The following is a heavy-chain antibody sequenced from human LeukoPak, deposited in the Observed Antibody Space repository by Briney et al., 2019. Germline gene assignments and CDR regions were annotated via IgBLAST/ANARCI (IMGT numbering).Heavy chain of an antibody. CDR2: IITDGTVT. Sequence: GSLRLSCAASGFTFSKYWMLWVRQAPGKGLESVSRIITDGTVTTYADSVKGRFTVSRDNADNTMFLQMNSVRDEDTAVYYCATKQWLAPPPDSWGQGTPVTGSS. V-gene: IGHV3-74*01. D-gene: IGHD6-19*01. J-gene: IGHJ4*02. CDR1: GFTFSKYW. CDR3: ATKQWLAPPPDS.